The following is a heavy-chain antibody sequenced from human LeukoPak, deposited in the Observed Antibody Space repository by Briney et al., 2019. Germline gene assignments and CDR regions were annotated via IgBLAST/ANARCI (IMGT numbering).Heavy chain of an antibody. CDR1: GGSISSSSYY. CDR2: IYYSGST. J-gene: IGHJ3*02. V-gene: IGHV4-39*07. Sequence: PSETLSLTCTVSGGSISSSSYYWGWIRQPPGKGLEWIGSIYYSGSTYYNPSLKSRVTISVVTSKNQFSLKLSSVTAADTAVYYCASAESSSTYAFDIWGQGTMVTVSS. D-gene: IGHD6-6*01. CDR3: ASAESSSTYAFDI.